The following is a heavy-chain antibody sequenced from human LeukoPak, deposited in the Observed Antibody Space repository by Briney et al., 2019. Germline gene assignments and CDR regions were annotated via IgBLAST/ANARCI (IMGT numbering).Heavy chain of an antibody. Sequence: GASVKVSCKASGYTFTSYGISWVRQAPGQGLEWMGWISAYNGNTDYAQKFQGRVTMTTDTSTSTAYMEVRSLRSDDTAVYYCARAYSGSYYCYWGQGTLVTVSS. V-gene: IGHV1-18*01. CDR3: ARAYSGSYYCY. CDR2: ISAYNGNT. CDR1: GYTFTSYG. D-gene: IGHD1-26*01. J-gene: IGHJ4*02.